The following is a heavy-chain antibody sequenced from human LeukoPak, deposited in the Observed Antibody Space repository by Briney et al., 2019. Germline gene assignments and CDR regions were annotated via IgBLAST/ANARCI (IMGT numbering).Heavy chain of an antibody. CDR1: GFTFSSYG. CDR2: ISGSGGST. D-gene: IGHD5-12*01. Sequence: GGTLRLSCAASGFTFSSYGMSWVGQAPGKGLEWVSGISGSGGSTYYADSVKGRFTISRDNSKNTLYLQMNSLRAEDTAVYYSAKFPAAISPDYMDVWGKGTTVTISS. V-gene: IGHV3-23*01. CDR3: AKFPAAISPDYMDV. J-gene: IGHJ6*03.